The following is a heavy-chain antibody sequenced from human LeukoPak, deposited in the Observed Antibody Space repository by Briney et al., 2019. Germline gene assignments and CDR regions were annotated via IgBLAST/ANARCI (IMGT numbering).Heavy chain of an antibody. J-gene: IGHJ4*02. Sequence: SETLSLTCTVSGGSISSYYWSWIRQPPGKGLEWIGYIYYSGSTNYNPSLKSRVTISVDTSKNQFSLKLSSVTAADTAVYYCARDTRSGWYGGYFDYWGQGTLVTVSS. D-gene: IGHD6-19*01. CDR3: ARDTRSGWYGGYFDY. V-gene: IGHV4-59*01. CDR1: GGSISSYY. CDR2: IYYSGST.